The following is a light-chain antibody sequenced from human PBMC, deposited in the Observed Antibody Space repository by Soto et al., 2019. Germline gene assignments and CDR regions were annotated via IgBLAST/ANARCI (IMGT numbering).Light chain of an antibody. CDR1: QSLLHKNGNNY. V-gene: IGKV2-28*01. CDR3: QQYNNWPRT. Sequence: DIVMTQSPLSLPVTPGEAASISCRSSQSLLHKNGNNYFNWYLQKPGQSPQLLIYMGAKRASGVPDRFSGSGSGTEFTLTISTLQSEDFAVYYCQQYNNWPRTFGQGTKVDIK. J-gene: IGKJ1*01. CDR2: MGA.